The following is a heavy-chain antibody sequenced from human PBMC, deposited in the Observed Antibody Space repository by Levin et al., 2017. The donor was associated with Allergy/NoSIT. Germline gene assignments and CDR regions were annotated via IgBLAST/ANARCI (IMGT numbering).Heavy chain of an antibody. CDR1: GFTLSSYW. CDR3: AREGRLEQQLVVGGVDY. V-gene: IGHV3-7*01. CDR2: INQHGSEK. J-gene: IGHJ4*02. D-gene: IGHD6-13*01. Sequence: PGGSLRLSCAASGFTLSSYWMSWVRQGPGKGLEWVANINQHGSEKYYVDSVKGRFTISRDNAKNSLYLQMNSLRAEDTAVYYCAREGRLEQQLVVGGVDYWGQGTLVTVSS.